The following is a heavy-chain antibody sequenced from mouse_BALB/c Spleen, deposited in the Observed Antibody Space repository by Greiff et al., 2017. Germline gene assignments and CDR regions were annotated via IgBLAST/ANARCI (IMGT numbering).Heavy chain of an antibody. CDR2: INPYNGAT. D-gene: IGHD2-4*01. CDR1: GYSFTGYY. V-gene: IGHV1-31*01. Sequence: VQLQQSGPELVKPGASVKISCKASGYSFTGYYMHWVKQSHVKSLEWIGRINPYNGATSYNQNFKDKASLTVDKSSSTAYMELHSLTSEDSAVYYCATQSTMITKFDYWGQGTTLTVSS. J-gene: IGHJ2*01. CDR3: ATQSTMITKFDY.